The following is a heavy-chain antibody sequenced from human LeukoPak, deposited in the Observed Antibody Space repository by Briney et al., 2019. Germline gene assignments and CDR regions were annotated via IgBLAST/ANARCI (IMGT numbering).Heavy chain of an antibody. CDR1: GYTFSNYW. CDR2: IYPDDSST. J-gene: IGHJ4*02. CDR3: ARARGYFYDSSGHYSGSYFDY. V-gene: IGHV5-51*01. Sequence: GESLKISCKGSGYTFSNYWLGWVRQMPGKGLEWMGIIYPDDSSTKYNSSFEGQVIISADKSISTAYLQWSSLKASDTAMYYCARARGYFYDSSGHYSGSYFDYWGQGTLVTVSS. D-gene: IGHD3-22*01.